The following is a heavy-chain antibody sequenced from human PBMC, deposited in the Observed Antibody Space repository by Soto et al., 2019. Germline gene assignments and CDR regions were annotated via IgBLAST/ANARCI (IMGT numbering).Heavy chain of an antibody. Sequence: GESLKISCNGSGYSFTSYWIGWVRQMPGKGLEWMGIIYPGDSDTRYSPSFQGQVTISADKSISTAYLQWSSLKASDTAMYYCARQGHYYYDSSGYYPGAAFDIWGQGTMVTV. CDR1: GYSFTSYW. CDR3: ARQGHYYYDSSGYYPGAAFDI. D-gene: IGHD3-22*01. CDR2: IYPGDSDT. V-gene: IGHV5-51*01. J-gene: IGHJ3*02.